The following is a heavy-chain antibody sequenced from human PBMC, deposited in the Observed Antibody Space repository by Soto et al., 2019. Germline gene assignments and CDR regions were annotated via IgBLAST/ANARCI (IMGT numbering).Heavy chain of an antibody. Sequence: PSETLFLTCTVSGGSISSGDYYWSWIRQPPGKGLEWIGYIYYSGSTYYNPSLKSRVTISVDTSKNQFSLKLSSVTAADTAVYYCARTPTENNWFDPWGQGTLVTVSS. J-gene: IGHJ5*02. CDR1: GGSISSGDYY. CDR3: ARTPTENNWFDP. V-gene: IGHV4-30-4*01. D-gene: IGHD1-1*01. CDR2: IYYSGST.